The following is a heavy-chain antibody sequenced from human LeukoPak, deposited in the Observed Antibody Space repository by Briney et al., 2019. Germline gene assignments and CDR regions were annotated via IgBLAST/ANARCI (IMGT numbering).Heavy chain of an antibody. V-gene: IGHV3-74*01. D-gene: IGHD6-13*01. CDR2: ISSDGSRV. CDR1: GFTFSDYW. CDR3: AREERIAAADY. J-gene: IGHJ4*02. Sequence: GGSLRLSCAASGFTFSDYWMHWVRQAPGKGLVWVSRISSDGSRVTYADSVKGRFTISRDNAKNSLYLQMNSLRAEDTALYYCAREERIAAADYWGQGTLVTVSS.